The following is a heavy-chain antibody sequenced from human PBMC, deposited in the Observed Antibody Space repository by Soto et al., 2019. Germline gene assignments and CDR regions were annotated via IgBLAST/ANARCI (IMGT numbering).Heavy chain of an antibody. CDR3: ARGWYDEPGDY. V-gene: IGHV1-3*01. D-gene: IGHD1-20*01. Sequence: ASVKVSSKASGYTFTSYAMHWVRQAPGQRLEGMGWINAGNGNTKYSQKFQGRVTITRDTSASTAYMELSSLRSEDTAVYYCARGWYDEPGDYWGQGTLVTVSS. CDR1: GYTFTSYA. CDR2: INAGNGNT. J-gene: IGHJ4*02.